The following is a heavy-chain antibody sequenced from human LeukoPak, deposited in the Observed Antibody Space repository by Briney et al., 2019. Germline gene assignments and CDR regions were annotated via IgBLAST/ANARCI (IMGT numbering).Heavy chain of an antibody. CDR2: IYTSGST. CDR1: GGSISSYY. CDR3: AREGLYDYVWGSYRNAFDI. Sequence: SETLSLNCTVSGGSISSYYWILIRQPAGKGLELIGRIYTSGSTNYNPSLKSRVTMSVDTSKNQFSLKLSSVTAADTAVYYCAREGLYDYVWGSYRNAFDIWGQGTMVTVSS. V-gene: IGHV4-4*07. J-gene: IGHJ3*02. D-gene: IGHD3-16*02.